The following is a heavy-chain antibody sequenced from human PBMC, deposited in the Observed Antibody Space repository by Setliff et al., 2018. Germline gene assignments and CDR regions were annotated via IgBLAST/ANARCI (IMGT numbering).Heavy chain of an antibody. D-gene: IGHD2-21*01. J-gene: IGHJ3*02. CDR3: ATMHIVVVIAISDHAFDI. V-gene: IGHV1-8*02. CDR1: GYTFTSYD. CDR2: MNPNSGNT. Sequence: ASVKVSCKASGYTFTSYDINWARQATGQGLEWMGWMNPNSGNTGYAQKFQGRVTMTRNTSISTAYMELSSLRSEDTAVYYCATMHIVVVIAISDHAFDIWGQGTMVTVSS.